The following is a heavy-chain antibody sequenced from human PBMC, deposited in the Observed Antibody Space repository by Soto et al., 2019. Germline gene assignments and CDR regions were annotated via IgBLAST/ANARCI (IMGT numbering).Heavy chain of an antibody. V-gene: IGHV1-3*01. CDR1: GYTFTSYA. CDR2: INAGNGNT. Sequence: ASVKVSCKASGYTFTSYAMHWVRQAPGQRLEWMGWINAGNGNTKYSQKFQGRVTITRDTSASTAYMELSSLRSEDTAVYYCASYLEYGCGYDLSVYYYYGMDVWGQGTTVTVSS. D-gene: IGHD5-12*01. J-gene: IGHJ6*02. CDR3: ASYLEYGCGYDLSVYYYYGMDV.